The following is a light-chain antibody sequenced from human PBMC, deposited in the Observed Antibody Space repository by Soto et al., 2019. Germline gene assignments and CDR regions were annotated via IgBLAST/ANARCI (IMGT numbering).Light chain of an antibody. J-gene: IGLJ1*01. Sequence: QSVLTQPRSVCAAAGQKVTISCSGSSSNIGGNSVSWYPQLPGTAPKLLIYDDNKRPSEIPDRFSGSKSGTSATLGITGFQTGDEADYYCGSWDSSLSAYVFGTGTKVTVL. V-gene: IGLV1-51*01. CDR2: DDN. CDR3: GSWDSSLSAYV. CDR1: SSNIGGNS.